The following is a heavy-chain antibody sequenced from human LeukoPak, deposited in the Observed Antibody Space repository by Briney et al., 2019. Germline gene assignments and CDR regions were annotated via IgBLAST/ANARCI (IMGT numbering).Heavy chain of an antibody. J-gene: IGHJ2*01. CDR2: IYYSGST. V-gene: IGHV4-39*01. CDR3: ARHVLSGYLNYWYFDL. D-gene: IGHD3-3*01. CDR1: GGSISSSSYY. Sequence: ASETLSLTCTVSGGSISSSSYYWGWIRQPPGKGLEWIGRIYYSGSTYYNPSLKSRVTISVDTSKNQFSLKLSSVTAADTAVYYCARHVLSGYLNYWYFDLWGRGTLVTVSS.